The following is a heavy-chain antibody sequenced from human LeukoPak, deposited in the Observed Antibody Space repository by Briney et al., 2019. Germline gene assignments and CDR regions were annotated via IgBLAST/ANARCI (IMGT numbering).Heavy chain of an antibody. CDR2: IWYDGSNK. CDR3: ARDRGYSSGWYDAFDI. V-gene: IGHV3-33*01. CDR1: GFTFSSYG. Sequence: GGSLRLSCAASGFTFSSYGMHWVRQAPGKGLEWVAVIWYDGSNKYYADSVRGRFTISRDNSKNTLYLQMNSLRAEDTAVYYCARDRGYSSGWYDAFDIWGQGTMVTGSS. D-gene: IGHD6-19*01. J-gene: IGHJ3*02.